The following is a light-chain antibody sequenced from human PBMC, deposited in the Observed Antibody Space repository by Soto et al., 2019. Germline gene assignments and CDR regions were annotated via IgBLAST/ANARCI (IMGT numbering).Light chain of an antibody. V-gene: IGKV1-39*01. J-gene: IGKJ2*01. CDR2: SAS. CDR1: QTISSS. CDR3: QQSYSSPQMYT. Sequence: DIQMTQSPSSLSASVGDRVTITCRASQTISSSLNWYQQKPGKAPDLLIYSASNLQSGVPSRFSGSGSGSDFTHTISSLQPEAFATYYCQQSYSSPQMYTFGQGTRLEIK.